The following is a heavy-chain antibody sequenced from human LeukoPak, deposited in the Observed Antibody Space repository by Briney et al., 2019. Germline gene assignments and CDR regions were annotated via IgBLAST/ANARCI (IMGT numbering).Heavy chain of an antibody. CDR1: GFTFSSYS. Sequence: PGGSLRLSCAASGFTFSSYSMNWVRQAPGKGLEWVSSISSSSSYIYYADSVKGRFTISRDNAKNSLYLQMNSLRAEDTAVYYCARQGLRPGDDAFLNYWGQGTLVTVSS. CDR3: ARQGLRPGDDAFLNY. D-gene: IGHD6-6*01. CDR2: ISSSSSYI. J-gene: IGHJ4*02. V-gene: IGHV3-21*01.